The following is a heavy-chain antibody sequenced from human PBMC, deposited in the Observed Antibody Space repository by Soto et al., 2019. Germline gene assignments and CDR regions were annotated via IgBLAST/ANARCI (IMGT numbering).Heavy chain of an antibody. Sequence: PGGSLRLSCAASGFTFSSYGMHWVRQAPGKGLEWVAVISYDGSNKYYADSVKGRFTISRDNSKNTLYLQMNSLRAEDTAVYYCAKGGWLQMGYDAFDIWGQGTMVTVSS. CDR3: AKGGWLQMGYDAFDI. J-gene: IGHJ3*02. D-gene: IGHD2-8*01. CDR2: ISYDGSNK. CDR1: GFTFSSYG. V-gene: IGHV3-30*18.